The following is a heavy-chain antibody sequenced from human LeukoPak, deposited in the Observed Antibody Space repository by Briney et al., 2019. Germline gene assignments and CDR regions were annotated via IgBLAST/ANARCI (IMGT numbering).Heavy chain of an antibody. Sequence: GESLKISCKGSGYTFTSYWIGWLRQMPGKGLQWMGIIYPGDSDTRYSPSFQGQVTISADKSISTAYLQWSSLKASDTAMYYCARFSGETTVTSTGTNDAFDIWGQGTMVTVSS. CDR3: ARFSGETTVTSTGTNDAFDI. CDR1: GYTFTSYW. D-gene: IGHD4-17*01. CDR2: IYPGDSDT. V-gene: IGHV5-51*01. J-gene: IGHJ3*02.